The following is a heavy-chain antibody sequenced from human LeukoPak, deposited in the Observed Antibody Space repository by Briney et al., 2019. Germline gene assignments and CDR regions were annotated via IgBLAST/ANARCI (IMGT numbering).Heavy chain of an antibody. V-gene: IGHV3-48*04. CDR3: VRGGGYRYGYDGDY. CDR1: GFTFSSYS. CDR2: ITSSGDTI. Sequence: GGSLRLSCAASGFTFSSYSVNWVRQAPGKGLEWVSYITSSGDTIYNADSVKGRFTISRDNAKNSLYLQMNSLRAEDTAMYYCVRGGGYRYGYDGDYWGQGTLVTVSS. J-gene: IGHJ4*02. D-gene: IGHD5-18*01.